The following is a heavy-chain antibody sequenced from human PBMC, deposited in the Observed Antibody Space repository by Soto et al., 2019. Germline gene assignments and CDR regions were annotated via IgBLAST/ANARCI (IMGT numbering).Heavy chain of an antibody. CDR2: ISYDGSNK. Sequence: QVQLVESGGGVVQPGRSLRLSCAASGFTFSSYAMHWVRQAPGKGLEWVAVISYDGSNKYYADSVKGRFTISRDNSKNPLYLQMNSLRAEDTAVYYCARDLTYYGDFTDYYYYGMDVWGQGTTVTVSS. CDR1: GFTFSSYA. CDR3: ARDLTYYGDFTDYYYYGMDV. D-gene: IGHD4-17*01. J-gene: IGHJ6*02. V-gene: IGHV3-30-3*01.